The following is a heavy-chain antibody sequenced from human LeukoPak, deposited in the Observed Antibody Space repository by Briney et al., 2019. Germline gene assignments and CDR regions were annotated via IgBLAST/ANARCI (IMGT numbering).Heavy chain of an antibody. CDR2: IYSDGST. V-gene: IGHV3-53*01. Sequence: GGSLRLSCAASGFTVSSNYMTWVRQAPGEGLEWLSVIYSDGSTYYADSVKGRFTILRDNSKNTLYLQMNSLRAEDTAVYYCAKDLEGYSSLGYFDYWGQGTLVTVSS. CDR3: AKDLEGYSSLGYFDY. CDR1: GFTVSSNY. J-gene: IGHJ4*02. D-gene: IGHD6-6*01.